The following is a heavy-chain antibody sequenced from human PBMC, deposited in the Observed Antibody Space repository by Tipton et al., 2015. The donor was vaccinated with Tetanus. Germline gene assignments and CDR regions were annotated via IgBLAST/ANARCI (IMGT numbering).Heavy chain of an antibody. CDR2: IYYSGST. CDR1: GGSISSYY. CDR3: ARVRNVGYSYGMDWYFDL. V-gene: IGHV4-59*01. D-gene: IGHD5-18*01. J-gene: IGHJ2*01. Sequence: TLSLTCTVSGGSISSYYWSWIRQPPGKGLEWIGYIYYSGSTNYNPSLKSRVTISVDTSKNQFSLKLSSVTAADTAVYYCARVRNVGYSYGMDWYFDLWGRGTLVTVSS.